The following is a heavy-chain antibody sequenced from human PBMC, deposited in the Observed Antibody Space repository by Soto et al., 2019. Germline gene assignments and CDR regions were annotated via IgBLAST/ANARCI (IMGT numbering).Heavy chain of an antibody. J-gene: IGHJ3*02. D-gene: IGHD2-2*01. V-gene: IGHV3-48*01. CDR2: ISSSSSTI. CDR1: GFTFSSYS. Sequence: GGSLRLSCAASGFTFSSYSMNWVRQAPGKGLEWVSYISSSSSTIYYADSVKGRFTISRDNAKNSLYLQMNSLRAEDTAVYYCASRCSTSCYGDDAFDIWGQGTMVTVSS. CDR3: ASRCSTSCYGDDAFDI.